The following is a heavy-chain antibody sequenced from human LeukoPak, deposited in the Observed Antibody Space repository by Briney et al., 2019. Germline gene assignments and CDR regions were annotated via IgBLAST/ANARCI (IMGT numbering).Heavy chain of an antibody. CDR2: ISSSSSYI. V-gene: IGHV3-21*01. CDR1: GFTFSSYS. J-gene: IGHJ4*01. CDR3: ARDFKTLYYFDY. Sequence: GGSLRLSCAASGFTFSSYSRNWVRQAPGKGLEGVSSISSSSSYIYYADSVKGRFTISRDNAKNSLYLQMNSLRAEDTAVYYCARDFKTLYYFDYWGQEPWSPSPQ.